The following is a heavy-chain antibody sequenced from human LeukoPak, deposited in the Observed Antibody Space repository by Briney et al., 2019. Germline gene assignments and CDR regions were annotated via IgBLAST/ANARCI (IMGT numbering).Heavy chain of an antibody. Sequence: SETLSLTCTVSGGSISSYYWSWIRQPPGKGLEWIAYIYYSGSTNYNPSLKSRVTISVDTSKNQFSLKLSSVTAADTAVYYCARHGDSGSYRLDYWGQGTLVTVSS. D-gene: IGHD1-26*01. CDR2: IYYSGST. CDR1: GGSISSYY. CDR3: ARHGDSGSYRLDY. V-gene: IGHV4-59*08. J-gene: IGHJ4*02.